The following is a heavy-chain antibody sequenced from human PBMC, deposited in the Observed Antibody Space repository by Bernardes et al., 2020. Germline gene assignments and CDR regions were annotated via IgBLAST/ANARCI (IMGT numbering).Heavy chain of an antibody. J-gene: IGHJ6*02. V-gene: IGHV3-48*01. CDR2: ISSSSSTT. CDR3: ARDPDDSYYYYYGMAV. CDR1: GFTFRSSS. D-gene: IGHD3-16*01. Sequence: GASLSLSCAASGFTFRSSSMNWVRQAPGTGLEWVSYISSSSSTTYYADSVKGRFTISRDNAKNSLYLQMNSLRAEDTAVYYCARDPDDSYYYYYGMAVWGQGTTVTGSS.